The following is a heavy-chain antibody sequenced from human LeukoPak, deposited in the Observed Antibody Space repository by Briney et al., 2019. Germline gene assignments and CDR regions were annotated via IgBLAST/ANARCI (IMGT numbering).Heavy chain of an antibody. D-gene: IGHD4-23*01. J-gene: IGHJ4*02. CDR3: TRERGGNGKYFDY. V-gene: IGHV3-48*04. CDR1: GFSFSSYS. CDR2: IRSGGSTI. Sequence: QPGGSLRLSCAASGFSFSSYSMNWVRQAPGKGLEWVSYIRSGGSTIYYADSVKGRFTISRDNAKNSLYLQMDSLRAEDTAVYYCTRERGGNGKYFDYWGQGALVTVSS.